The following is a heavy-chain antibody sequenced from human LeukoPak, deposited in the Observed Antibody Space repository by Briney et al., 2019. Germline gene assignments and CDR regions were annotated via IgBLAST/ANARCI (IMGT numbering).Heavy chain of an antibody. J-gene: IGHJ4*02. CDR3: AREQYAFDY. CDR2: IGPTGFDR. Sequence: TTGGSLRLSCTTSGLTFSTSGFNWVRQAPGKGLEWVASIGPTGFDRYHADSIKGRFTISRDNANNFLYLQMDSLRAEDTALYYCAREQYAFDYWGQGTLVTVSS. V-gene: IGHV3-21*04. D-gene: IGHD2-8*01. CDR1: GLTFSTSG.